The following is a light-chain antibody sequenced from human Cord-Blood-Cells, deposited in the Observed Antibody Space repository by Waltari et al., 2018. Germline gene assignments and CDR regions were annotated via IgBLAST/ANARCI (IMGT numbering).Light chain of an antibody. V-gene: IGLV2-23*02. J-gene: IGLJ1*01. CDR2: EVS. CDR3: CSYAGSSTYV. Sequence: QSALTQPASVSGSHGQSITISCTGTSSDVGSYKLVSWYQQHPGKAPKLMIYEVSKRPSVVSNRFSGSKSGNTASLTISGLQAEDEADYYCCSYAGSSTYVFGTGTKVTVL. CDR1: SSDVGSYKL.